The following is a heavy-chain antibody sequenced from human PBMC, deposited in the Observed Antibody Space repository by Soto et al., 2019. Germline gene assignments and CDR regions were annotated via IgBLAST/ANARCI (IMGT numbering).Heavy chain of an antibody. D-gene: IGHD4-17*01. Sequence: QVHLQQWGAGLLKPSETLYLTCAVYGGSFSGYYWSWIRQPPGKGLEWNGEINHSGRTNFNPSLKSRVSISVDTSTKQFSLKLSSVTAADTAVYYCAAHLKTTVTAYWYFDLWGRGTLVTVSS. CDR3: AAHLKTTVTAYWYFDL. V-gene: IGHV4-34*01. CDR1: GGSFSGYY. CDR2: INHSGRT. J-gene: IGHJ2*01.